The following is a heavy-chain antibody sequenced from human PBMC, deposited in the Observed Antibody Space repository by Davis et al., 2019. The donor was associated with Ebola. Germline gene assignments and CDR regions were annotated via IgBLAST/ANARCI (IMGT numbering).Heavy chain of an antibody. CDR1: GFTFSSSE. CDR2: IWYDESNS. V-gene: IGHV3-33*08. Sequence: GGSLRLSCAVSGFTFSSSEMNWVRQAPGKGLEWVATIWYDESNSYYADSVKGRFTISRDDSKNTLYLQMNSLRAEDTAVYYCARDSDYGYYHGMDVWGQGTTVTVSS. J-gene: IGHJ6*02. CDR3: ARDSDYGYYHGMDV. D-gene: IGHD4-17*01.